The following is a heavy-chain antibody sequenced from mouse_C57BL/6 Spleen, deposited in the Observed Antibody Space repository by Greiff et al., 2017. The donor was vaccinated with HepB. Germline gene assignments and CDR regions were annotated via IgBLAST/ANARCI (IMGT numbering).Heavy chain of an antibody. CDR3: AKNHYYGSSYVAMDY. D-gene: IGHD1-1*01. CDR1: GFSLTSYG. CDR2: IWRGGST. V-gene: IGHV2-5*01. Sequence: QVHVKQSGPGLVQPSQSLSITCTVSGFSLTSYGVHWVRQSPGKGLEWLGVIWRGGSTDYNAAFMSRLSITKDNSKSQVFFKMNSLQADDTAIYYCAKNHYYGSSYVAMDYWGQGTSVTVSS. J-gene: IGHJ4*01.